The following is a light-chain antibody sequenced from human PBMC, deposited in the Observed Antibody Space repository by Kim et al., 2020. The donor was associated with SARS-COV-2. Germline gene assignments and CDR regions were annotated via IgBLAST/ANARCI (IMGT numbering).Light chain of an antibody. CDR3: MQALQTPLP. CDR2: LGY. Sequence: PAPSSCRSSQSLLNSTGYDNLEWYLQKQGQYTQLLIYLGYNRASGVPDRFSGSGSGTDFTLKISRVEAEDVGVDYCMQALQTPLPFGQGTKVDIK. J-gene: IGKJ1*01. V-gene: IGKV2-28*01. CDR1: QSLLNSTGYDN.